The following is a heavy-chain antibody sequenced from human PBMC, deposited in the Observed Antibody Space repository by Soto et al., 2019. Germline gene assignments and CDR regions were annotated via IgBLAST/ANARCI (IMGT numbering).Heavy chain of an antibody. V-gene: IGHV3-23*01. CDR1: GFTFSSYG. D-gene: IGHD6-13*01. CDR3: AKVGIAAAPEALDY. CDR2: ISGSGGST. J-gene: IGHJ4*02. Sequence: SGGSLRLSCAASGFTFSSYGMHWVRQAPGKGLEWVSAISGSGGSTYYADSVKGRFTISRDNSKNTLYLQMNSLRAEDTAVYYCAKVGIAAAPEALDYWGQGTLVTVSS.